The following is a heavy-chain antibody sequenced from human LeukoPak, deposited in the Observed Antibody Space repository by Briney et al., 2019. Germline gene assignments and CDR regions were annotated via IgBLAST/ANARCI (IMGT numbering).Heavy chain of an antibody. CDR3: ARPYYYDSRIDP. Sequence: TSQTLSLTCTVSGGSISSGDYYWSWIRQPPGKGLEWIGYMYYNGSTYYNPSLKSRVTISVDTSKNQFSLKLSSVTAADTAVYYCARPYYYDSRIDPWGQGTLVTVSS. V-gene: IGHV4-30-4*01. CDR2: MYYNGST. J-gene: IGHJ5*02. CDR1: GGSISSGDYY. D-gene: IGHD3-22*01.